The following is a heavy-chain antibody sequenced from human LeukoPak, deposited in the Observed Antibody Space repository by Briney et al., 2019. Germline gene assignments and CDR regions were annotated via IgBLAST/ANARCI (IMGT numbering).Heavy chain of an antibody. D-gene: IGHD5-18*01. CDR2: VSGSGDTT. J-gene: IGHJ4*02. CDR1: GFTFSSHA. CDR3: AKDLYPGGIQPRWFDY. Sequence: GESLRLSCAASGFTFSSHALSWVRQTPGKGLEWVSTVSGSGDTTFYADSVKGRITISRDNSRSTLYLQMHSLRVDDTAIYYCAKDLYPGGIQPRWFDYWGQGALVTVSS. V-gene: IGHV3-23*01.